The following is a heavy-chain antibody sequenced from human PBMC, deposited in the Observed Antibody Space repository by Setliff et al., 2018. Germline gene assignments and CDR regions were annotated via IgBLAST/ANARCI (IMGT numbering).Heavy chain of an antibody. J-gene: IGHJ4*02. V-gene: IGHV1-69*06. Sequence: SVMVSCKVSGGTFINYGINWVRQAPGQGLEWMGRIIPKFGASTYAQKFRGRVAITADTSASTTYMALSSLRSEDTAVYYCAKDNGGNPDCDYWGQGTLVTVSS. CDR2: IIPKFGAS. D-gene: IGHD2-15*01. CDR1: GGTFINYG. CDR3: AKDNGGNPDCDY.